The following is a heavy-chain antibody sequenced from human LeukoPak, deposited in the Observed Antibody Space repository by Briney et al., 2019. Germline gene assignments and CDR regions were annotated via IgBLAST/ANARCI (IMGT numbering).Heavy chain of an antibody. CDR1: GFTFSDYW. CDR3: ARDIYSIAE. CDR2: IHSDGGTT. V-gene: IGHV3-74*01. Sequence: GGSLRLSCAASGFTFSDYWIHWVRQAPGKGLVWVSLIHSDGGTTNYADSVKGRFTISRDNAKNTVCLQMSSLRVEDTAVYYCARDIYSIAEWGQGTLVTVSS. J-gene: IGHJ4*02. D-gene: IGHD1-26*01.